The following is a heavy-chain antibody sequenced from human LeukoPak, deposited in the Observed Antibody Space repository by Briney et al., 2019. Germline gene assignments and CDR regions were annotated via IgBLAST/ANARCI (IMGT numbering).Heavy chain of an antibody. CDR3: ARAWRYDDSSGYLDY. J-gene: IGHJ4*02. V-gene: IGHV3-30-3*01. D-gene: IGHD3-22*01. CDR1: GFTFSSYA. CDR2: ISSDGSNK. Sequence: HPGRSLRLSCAASGFTFSSYAMHWVRQAAGKGLEWVAVISSDGSNKYYADSVKGRFTISRDNSKSTLYLQMNSLRAEDTAVYYCARAWRYDDSSGYLDYWGQGTLVTVSS.